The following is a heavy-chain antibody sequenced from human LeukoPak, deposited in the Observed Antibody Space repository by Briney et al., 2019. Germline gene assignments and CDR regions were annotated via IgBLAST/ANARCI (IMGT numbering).Heavy chain of an antibody. Sequence: GGSLRLSCAASGFTFSSYSMNWVRQAPGKGLEWVSSISSSSYIYYADSVKGRFTISRDNAKNSLYLQMNSLRAEDTAVYYCARPSLVGATPCFDYWGQGTLVTVSS. J-gene: IGHJ4*02. CDR3: ARPSLVGATPCFDY. CDR1: GFTFSSYS. CDR2: ISSSSYI. V-gene: IGHV3-21*01. D-gene: IGHD1-26*01.